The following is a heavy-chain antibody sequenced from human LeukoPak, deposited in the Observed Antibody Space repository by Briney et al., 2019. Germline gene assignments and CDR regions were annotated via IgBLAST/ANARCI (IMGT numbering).Heavy chain of an antibody. D-gene: IGHD6-13*01. CDR3: AREGDSSSVGWFDP. CDR1: GGSFSGYY. CDR2: INHSGST. J-gene: IGHJ5*02. V-gene: IGHV4-34*01. Sequence: SETLSLTCAVYGGSFSGYYWSWIRQPPGKGLEWIGEINHSGSTYYNPSLKSRVTISVDTSKSQFSLKLSSVTAADTAVYYCAREGDSSSVGWFDPWGQGTLVTVSS.